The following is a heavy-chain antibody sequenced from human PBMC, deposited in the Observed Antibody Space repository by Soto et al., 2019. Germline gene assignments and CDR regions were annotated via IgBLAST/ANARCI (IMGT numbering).Heavy chain of an antibody. CDR3: ARASTYCGGDCYPLLDV. V-gene: IGHV1-69*01. J-gene: IGHJ6*02. D-gene: IGHD2-21*02. Sequence: QVQLVQSGAEVKKPGSSVKVSCKASGGTFSSYAISWVRQAPGQGLEWMGGIIPIFGTANYAQKFQGRVTITADESTSTADMELSSLRSEDTAVYYCARASTYCGGDCYPLLDVWGQGTTVTVSS. CDR2: IIPIFGTA. CDR1: GGTFSSYA.